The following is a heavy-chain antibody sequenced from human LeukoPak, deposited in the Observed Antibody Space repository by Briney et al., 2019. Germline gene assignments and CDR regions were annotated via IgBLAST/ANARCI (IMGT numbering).Heavy chain of an antibody. D-gene: IGHD3-22*01. CDR3: AKDSGSSSYFDY. CDR2: ISGSGGST. V-gene: IGHV3-23*01. Sequence: GSLRLSCAASGFTFSSYAMSWVRQAPGKGLEWVSAISGSGGSTYYADSVKGRFTISRDNSKNTLYLQMNSLRAEDTAVYYCAKDSGSSSYFDYWGQGTLVTVSS. J-gene: IGHJ4*02. CDR1: GFTFSSYA.